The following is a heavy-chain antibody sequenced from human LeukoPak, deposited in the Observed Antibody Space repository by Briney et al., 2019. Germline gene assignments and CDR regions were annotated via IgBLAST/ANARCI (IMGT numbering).Heavy chain of an antibody. Sequence: GASVKVSCKASGHTFTSYGISWVRQAPGQGLEWMGWISAYNGNTNYAQKLQGRVTITADKSTSTAYMELSSLRSEDTAVYFCARWRYCSSTSCTLRAYYYYYMDVWGKGTTVTVSS. D-gene: IGHD2-2*01. J-gene: IGHJ6*03. V-gene: IGHV1-18*01. CDR2: ISAYNGNT. CDR1: GHTFTSYG. CDR3: ARWRYCSSTSCTLRAYYYYYMDV.